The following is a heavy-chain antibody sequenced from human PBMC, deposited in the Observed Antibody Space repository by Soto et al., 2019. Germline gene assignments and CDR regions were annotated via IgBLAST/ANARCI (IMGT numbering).Heavy chain of an antibody. Sequence: PGGSLRLSCAASGFTFSSYSMNWVRQAPGKGLEWVSSISSSSSYIYYADSVKGRFTISRDNAKNSLYLQMNSLRAEDTAVYYCARVSHYDYIWGSYCSRPFDYWGQGTLVTVSS. V-gene: IGHV3-21*04. CDR2: ISSSSSYI. D-gene: IGHD3-16*01. CDR1: GFTFSSYS. CDR3: ARVSHYDYIWGSYCSRPFDY. J-gene: IGHJ4*02.